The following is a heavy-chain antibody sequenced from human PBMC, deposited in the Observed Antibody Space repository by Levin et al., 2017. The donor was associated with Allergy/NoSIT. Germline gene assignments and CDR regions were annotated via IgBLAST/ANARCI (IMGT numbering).Heavy chain of an antibody. V-gene: IGHV4-30-4*01. CDR3: ARSPDCTTTSCFSLFDY. CDR1: GASVSGADYY. CDR2: IYHNGIT. Sequence: SQTLSLPCTVSGASVSGADYYWRWIRQPPGKGLEWVGYIYHNGITFYSPSLKSRLTISLDTSKNHFSLNLNSVTAAATAVYYCARSPDCTTTSCFSLFDYWGQGALVTVSS. D-gene: IGHD2-2*01. J-gene: IGHJ4*02.